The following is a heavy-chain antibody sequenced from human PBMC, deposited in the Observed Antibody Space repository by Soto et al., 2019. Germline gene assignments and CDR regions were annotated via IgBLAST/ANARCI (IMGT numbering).Heavy chain of an antibody. V-gene: IGHV1-69*02. Sequence: ASVKVSCTASGGTFRTSSINWVRQAPGQGLEWMGKIIPIVGIPNYAQKFQGGVTITADESTSTAYLELSSLRSEDTAVYYCASPYCSGGRCQTPMATLSDALDIWGQGTMVTVSS. CDR2: IIPIVGIP. CDR1: GGTFRTSS. CDR3: ASPYCSGGRCQTPMATLSDALDI. J-gene: IGHJ3*02. D-gene: IGHD2-15*01.